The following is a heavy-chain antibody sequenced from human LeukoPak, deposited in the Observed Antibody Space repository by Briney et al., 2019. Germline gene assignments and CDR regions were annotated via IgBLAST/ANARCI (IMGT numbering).Heavy chain of an antibody. Sequence: SETLSLTCTVSADSISSVSYYWSWIREPAGKGLEWIGRIYTDGSTEYNPSLKSRVAVSVDTSKNQFSLKLNSVTAADTAVYYCARVFQGGEWLLGGLDYWGQGTLVTVSS. D-gene: IGHD3-3*01. V-gene: IGHV4-61*02. J-gene: IGHJ4*02. CDR1: ADSISSVSYY. CDR3: ARVFQGGEWLLGGLDY. CDR2: IYTDGST.